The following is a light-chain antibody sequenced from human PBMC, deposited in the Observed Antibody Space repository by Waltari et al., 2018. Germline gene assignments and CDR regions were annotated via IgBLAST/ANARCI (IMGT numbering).Light chain of an antibody. V-gene: IGKV1-5*01. CDR2: DAS. Sequence: DTQLSQFPSTLAASVGDRVTITCRAREAINKWLAWYQQKPGKAPKVLIYDASTLQSGVPSRFSGSGSGTEFTLTIDSLQPDDFATYYCQQYTTYSGTFGQGTKVEIK. J-gene: IGKJ1*01. CDR3: QQYTTYSGT. CDR1: EAINKW.